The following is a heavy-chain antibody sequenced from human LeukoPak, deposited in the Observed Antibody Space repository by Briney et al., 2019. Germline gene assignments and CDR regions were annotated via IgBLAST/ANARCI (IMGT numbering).Heavy chain of an antibody. V-gene: IGHV4-4*02. CDR2: INHSGST. CDR1: GVSISSSNW. D-gene: IGHD3-22*01. CDR3: ARDSNSSGYLFDY. Sequence: SETLSLTCAVSGVSISSSNWWNWVRQPPGKGLEWIGEINHSGSTNYNPSLKSRVTISVDTSKNQFSLKLSSVTAADTAVYYCARDSNSSGYLFDYWGQGTLVTVSS. J-gene: IGHJ4*02.